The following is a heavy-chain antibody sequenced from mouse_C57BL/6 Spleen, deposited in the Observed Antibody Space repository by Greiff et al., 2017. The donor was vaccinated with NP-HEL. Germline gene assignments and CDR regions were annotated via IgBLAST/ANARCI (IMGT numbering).Heavy chain of an antibody. J-gene: IGHJ3*01. CDR3: ASDPDSSGGFAY. CDR2: IWGVGST. D-gene: IGHD3-2*02. CDR1: GFSLTSYG. V-gene: IGHV2-6*01. Sequence: VQRVESGPGLVAPSQSLSITCTVSGFSLTSYGVDWVRQSPGKGLEWLGVIWGVGSTNYNSALKSRLSISKDNSKSQVFLKMNSLQTDDTAMYYCASDPDSSGGFAYWGQGTLVTVSA.